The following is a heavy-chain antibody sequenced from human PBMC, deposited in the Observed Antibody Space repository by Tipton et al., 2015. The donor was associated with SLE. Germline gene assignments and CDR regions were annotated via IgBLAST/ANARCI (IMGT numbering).Heavy chain of an antibody. CDR2: IYHSGRT. CDR3: ASGDAFDI. CDR1: GGSISSHY. V-gene: IGHV4-59*11. Sequence: TLSLTCTVSGGSISSHYWSWIRQPPGKGLEWIGYIYHSGRTYYNPSLKSRVTISVDRSKNQFSLKLSPVTAADTAVYYCASGDAFDIWGQGTMVTVSS. J-gene: IGHJ3*02.